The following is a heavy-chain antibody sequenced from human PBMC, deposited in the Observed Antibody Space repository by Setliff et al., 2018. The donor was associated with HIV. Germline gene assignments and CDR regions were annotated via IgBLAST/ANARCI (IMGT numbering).Heavy chain of an antibody. CDR2: ILDSGST. V-gene: IGHV4-31*03. D-gene: IGHD7-27*01. J-gene: IGHJ3*01. CDR1: GASISSGGYH. CDR3: ARVPNWGSAPFAYDV. Sequence: SETLSLTCTVSGASISSGGYHWNWIRQLPGKGLEWIGYILDSGSTYYNPSLRGRLSMSIDTSANQFSVELTSVTAADTALYFCARVPNWGSAPFAYDVWGLGTMVTVS.